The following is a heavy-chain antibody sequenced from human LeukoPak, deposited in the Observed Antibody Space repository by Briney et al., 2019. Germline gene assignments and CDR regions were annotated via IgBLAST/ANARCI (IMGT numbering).Heavy chain of an antibody. CDR1: GYTFTSYD. CDR2: MNPNSGGT. Sequence: ASVKVSCKASGYTFTSYDINWVRQATGQGLEWMGWMNPNSGGTNYAQKFQGRVTMTRDTSISTAYMELSRLRSDDTAVYYCARPLYSSSTGFDYWGQGTLVTVSS. D-gene: IGHD6-13*01. V-gene: IGHV1-2*02. J-gene: IGHJ4*02. CDR3: ARPLYSSSTGFDY.